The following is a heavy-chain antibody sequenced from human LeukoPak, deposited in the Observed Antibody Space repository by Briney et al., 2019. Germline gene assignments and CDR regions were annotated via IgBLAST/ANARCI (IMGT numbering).Heavy chain of an antibody. D-gene: IGHD1-7*01. V-gene: IGHV3-74*01. CDR2: IDTDGSNT. CDR3: TRGGTTLDY. J-gene: IGHJ4*02. Sequence: PGGSLRLSCAASGFTFSSYWMHWVRHAPGKGLVWVSRIDTDGSNTAYADSVKGRFTISRGNAKNTLYLQMNSLRAEDTAVYYCTRGGTTLDYWGQGTLVTVSS. CDR1: GFTFSSYW.